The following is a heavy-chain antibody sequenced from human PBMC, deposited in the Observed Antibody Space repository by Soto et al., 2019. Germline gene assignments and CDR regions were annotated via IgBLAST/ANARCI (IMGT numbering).Heavy chain of an antibody. J-gene: IGHJ4*02. D-gene: IGHD5-12*01. V-gene: IGHV4-59*01. CDR2: IYYSGST. CDR1: GGSISSYY. CDR3: ARDVEMATGAFDY. Sequence: SETLPLTCTVSGGSISSYYWSWIRQPPGKGLEWIGYIYYSGSTNYNPSLKSRVTISVDTSKNQFSLKLSSVTAADTAVYYCARDVEMATGAFDYLGRGTLVTVSS.